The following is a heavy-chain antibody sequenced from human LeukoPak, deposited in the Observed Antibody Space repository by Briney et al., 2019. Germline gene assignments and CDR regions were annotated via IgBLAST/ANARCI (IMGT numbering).Heavy chain of an antibody. CDR1: GYTFTSYD. Sequence: GASVKVSCKASGYTFTSYDINWVRQATGQGLEWMGWMNPNSGNTGYAQKFQGRVTMTRNTSISTAYMELSSLRPGDTAVYYCARGGYYTSSGQGHVHFDYWGQGTLVTVSS. J-gene: IGHJ4*02. D-gene: IGHD3-22*01. V-gene: IGHV1-8*01. CDR3: ARGGYYTSSGQGHVHFDY. CDR2: MNPNSGNT.